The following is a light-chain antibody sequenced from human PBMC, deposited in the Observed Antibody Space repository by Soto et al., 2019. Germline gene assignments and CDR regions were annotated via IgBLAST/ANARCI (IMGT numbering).Light chain of an antibody. CDR1: QSIANW. CDR3: QQYKSYSLT. Sequence: DIQMTQSPSTLSASVGDRVTITCRASQSIANWLAWYQQKPGVAPKLLIYRASNLKSGVPSRFSGSGSGTVFSLIISGLQPDDSATYYCQQYKSYSLTFGGGTKVEIK. CDR2: RAS. J-gene: IGKJ4*01. V-gene: IGKV1-5*03.